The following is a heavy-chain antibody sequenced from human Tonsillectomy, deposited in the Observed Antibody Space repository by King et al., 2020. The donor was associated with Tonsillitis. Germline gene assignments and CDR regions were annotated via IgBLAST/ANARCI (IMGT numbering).Heavy chain of an antibody. CDR1: GLTFSTYA. CDR2: IRHDETIK. CDR3: AKELINTCPFDD. V-gene: IGHV3-30*02. J-gene: IGHJ4*02. Sequence: VQLVESGGGVVQPGKSLRLSCAASGLTFSTYAMHWVRQAPGKGLEWVAFIRHDETIKYYADSVKGRFTISRDNLQNTLFLQMDSLRPEDTAVYYFAKELINTCPFDDWGQGTLVTVSS. D-gene: IGHD2/OR15-2a*01.